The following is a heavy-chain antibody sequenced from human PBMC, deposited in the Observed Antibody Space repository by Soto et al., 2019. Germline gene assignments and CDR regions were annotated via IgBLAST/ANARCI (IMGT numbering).Heavy chain of an antibody. Sequence: ASVKVSCKASGYTFTSYAMHSLRQAPGQRLEWMGSINAGNGNTKYSQKFQGRVTITRDTSASTAYMELSSLRSEDTAVYYCARDGAAAAPRYYYYYGMDVWGQGTTVTVSS. V-gene: IGHV1-3*01. J-gene: IGHJ6*02. D-gene: IGHD6-13*01. CDR3: ARDGAAAAPRYYYYYGMDV. CDR1: GYTFTSYA. CDR2: INAGNGNT.